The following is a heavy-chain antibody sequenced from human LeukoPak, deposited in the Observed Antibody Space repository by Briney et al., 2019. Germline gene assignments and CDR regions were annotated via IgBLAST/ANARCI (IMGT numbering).Heavy chain of an antibody. CDR3: ANIMTKPWFDP. D-gene: IGHD4-11*01. Sequence: GGSLRLSCAAFGFTFSSYATSWVRQAPGKGLEWVSAISGSGGSTYYADSVKGRFTISRDNSKNTLYLQMNSLRAEDTAVYYCANIMTKPWFDPWGQGTLVTVSS. CDR2: ISGSGGST. V-gene: IGHV3-23*01. CDR1: GFTFSSYA. J-gene: IGHJ5*02.